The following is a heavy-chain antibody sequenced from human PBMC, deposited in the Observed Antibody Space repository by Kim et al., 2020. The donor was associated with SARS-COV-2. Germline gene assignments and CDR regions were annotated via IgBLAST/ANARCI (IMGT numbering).Heavy chain of an antibody. V-gene: IGHV4-31*03. Sequence: SETLSLTCTVSGGSISSGGYYWSWIRQHPGKGLEWIGYIYYSGSTYYNPSLKSRVTISVYTSKNQFSLKLSSVTAADTAVYYCARSEGATWGSYYYRAGWFDYWGQGTLVTVSS. J-gene: IGHJ4*02. CDR1: GGSISSGGYY. CDR3: ARSEGATWGSYYYRAGWFDY. CDR2: IYYSGST. D-gene: IGHD1-26*01.